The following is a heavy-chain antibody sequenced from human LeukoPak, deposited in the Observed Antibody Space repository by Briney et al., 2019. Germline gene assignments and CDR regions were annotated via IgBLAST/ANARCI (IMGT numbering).Heavy chain of an antibody. D-gene: IGHD5-18*01. V-gene: IGHV3-23*01. CDR1: GFTFSSYA. CDR2: ISGSGGST. Sequence: GGSLRLSCAASGFTFSSYAMSWVRQAPGKGLEWVSAISGSGGSTYYADSVKGRFTISRDNSKNTLYLQMNSLRAEDTAVYYCAKNKNSYGDYYYYGMDVWGQGTTVTVSS. CDR3: AKNKNSYGDYYYYGMDV. J-gene: IGHJ6*02.